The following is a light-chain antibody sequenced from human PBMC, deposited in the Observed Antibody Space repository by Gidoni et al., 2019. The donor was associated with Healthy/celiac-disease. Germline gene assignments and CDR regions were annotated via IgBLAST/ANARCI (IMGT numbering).Light chain of an antibody. CDR3: QQLNSYPPLT. Sequence: DIQLTQSPSFLSASVGDRVTITCRASQGISSYLAWYQQKPGKAPKLLFSAASTLQSGVPSGFSGSGSGTEFTLTISSLQPEDFATYYCQQLNSYPPLTFGGGTKVEIK. V-gene: IGKV1-9*01. J-gene: IGKJ4*01. CDR2: AAS. CDR1: QGISSY.